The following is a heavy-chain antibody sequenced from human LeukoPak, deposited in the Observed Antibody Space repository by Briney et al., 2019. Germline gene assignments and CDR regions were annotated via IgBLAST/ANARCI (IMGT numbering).Heavy chain of an antibody. V-gene: IGHV5-51*01. Sequence: GESLKISCKGSGYSFTYYWIGWVRQLPGKGLEWMGIIYPGDSDTRYSPSFQGQVTISADKSISTAYLQWSSLKASDTAMYYCARVRGSYYTAFDIWGQGTMVTVSS. CDR3: ARVRGSYYTAFDI. D-gene: IGHD1-26*01. J-gene: IGHJ3*02. CDR1: GYSFTYYW. CDR2: IYPGDSDT.